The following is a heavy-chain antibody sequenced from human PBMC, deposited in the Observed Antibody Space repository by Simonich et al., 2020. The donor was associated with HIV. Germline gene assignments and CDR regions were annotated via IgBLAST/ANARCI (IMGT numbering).Heavy chain of an antibody. CDR1: GYTFTSYG. D-gene: IGHD3-3*01. J-gene: IGHJ3*01. CDR3: AREGDFLENAFDF. CDR2: INGGKGNT. Sequence: QVQLVQSGAEVKKPGASVKVSCKSSGYTFTSYGIHWVRQAPGQRLEWMGWINGGKGNTEYSERFQGRVTISRDTSASTVYMELSNLKSEDTAVYYCAREGDFLENAFDFWGQGTVVTVSS. V-gene: IGHV1-3*01.